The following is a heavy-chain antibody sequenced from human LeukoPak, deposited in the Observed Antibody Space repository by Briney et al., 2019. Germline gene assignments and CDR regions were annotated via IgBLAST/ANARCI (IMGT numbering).Heavy chain of an antibody. J-gene: IGHJ4*02. CDR1: GGSISSYY. V-gene: IGHV4-4*07. Sequence: PSETLSLTCAVSGGSISSYYWSWIRQPAGKGLEWIGRIYASGSTNYNPSLKSRVTMSVDTSKNQFSLKLSSVTAADTAVYYCARGRYYYDSSGYYTFDYWGQGTLVTVSS. D-gene: IGHD3-22*01. CDR3: ARGRYYYDSSGYYTFDY. CDR2: IYASGST.